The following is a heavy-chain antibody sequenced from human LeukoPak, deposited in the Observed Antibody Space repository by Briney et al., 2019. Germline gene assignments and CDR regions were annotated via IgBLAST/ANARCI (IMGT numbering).Heavy chain of an antibody. D-gene: IGHD3-10*01. CDR2: ISYDGSTK. J-gene: IGHJ4*02. CDR1: GFTFSSYA. CDR3: ANENYYGSGSYADH. Sequence: GGSLRLSCTASGFTFSSYAMHWVRQAPGKGLEWVALISYDGSTKYYADSVKGRFTISRDNSKNTLYLQMNSLRAEDTAVYYCANENYYGSGSYADHWGQGTLVTVSS. V-gene: IGHV3-30*18.